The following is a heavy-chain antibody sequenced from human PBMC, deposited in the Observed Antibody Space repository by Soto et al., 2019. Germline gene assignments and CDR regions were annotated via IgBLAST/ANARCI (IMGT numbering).Heavy chain of an antibody. V-gene: IGHV4-38-2*02. Sequence: KPSETLSLTCAVSGYSISSGYYWGWVRQPPGKGLEWIGSFHHSGSISYNPSLKTRVTMSADMSKNEFSLKLSFVTAADTAVYYCARDPYYSGYFVSPYWGQGALVTVSS. CDR1: GYSISSGYY. D-gene: IGHD6-25*01. J-gene: IGHJ4*02. CDR2: FHHSGSI. CDR3: ARDPYYSGYFVSPY.